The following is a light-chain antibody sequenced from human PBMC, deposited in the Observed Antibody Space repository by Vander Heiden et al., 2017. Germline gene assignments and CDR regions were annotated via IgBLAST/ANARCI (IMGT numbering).Light chain of an antibody. J-gene: IGKJ2*01. CDR1: QSVSSY. V-gene: IGKV3-11*01. Sequence: EIVLTQSPATLSLSPGERATLSCRASQSVSSYLAWYQQKPGQAPRLLIYDASNRATGIPARFSGSEYGTDFTLTISSREPEDFAVYYCQQPSNWPFNTFGQGTKLEIK. CDR2: DAS. CDR3: QQPSNWPFNT.